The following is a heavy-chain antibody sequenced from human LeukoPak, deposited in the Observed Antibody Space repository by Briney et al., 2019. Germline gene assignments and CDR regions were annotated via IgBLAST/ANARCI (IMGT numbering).Heavy chain of an antibody. CDR2: IYSDGST. D-gene: IGHD6-13*01. CDR1: GFTVSSNY. Sequence: GGSLRLSCAVSGFTVSSNYMSWVRQAPGKGLEWVSVIYSDGSTYSADSVKGRFTISRDNSKNTLYLQINSLRAEDTAVYYCARGIAAAGTALYNWGQGTLLTVSS. J-gene: IGHJ4*02. CDR3: ARGIAAAGTALYN. V-gene: IGHV3-53*01.